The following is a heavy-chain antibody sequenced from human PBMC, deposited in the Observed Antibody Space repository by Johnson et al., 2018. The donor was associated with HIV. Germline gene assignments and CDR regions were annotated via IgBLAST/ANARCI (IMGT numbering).Heavy chain of an antibody. J-gene: IGHJ3*02. CDR1: GFSFGTYA. D-gene: IGHD3-22*01. CDR3: ARDRAIVVAYDAFDI. V-gene: IGHV3-30-3*01. CDR2: ISYEGRNK. Sequence: QMLLVESGGGVVQPGRSLRLSCAASGFSFGTYAMHWVRQAPGKGLEGVAVISYEGRNKSYADSVKGRFTISRDNSKNTLYLQMNSLRPEDTAVYYCARDRAIVVAYDAFDIWGQGTMVTVSS.